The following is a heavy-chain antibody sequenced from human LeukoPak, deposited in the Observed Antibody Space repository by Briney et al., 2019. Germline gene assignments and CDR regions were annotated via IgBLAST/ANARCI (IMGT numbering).Heavy chain of an antibody. V-gene: IGHV3-53*05. CDR3: ARDRAGVQNWDASDA. CDR2: IYADGTT. CDR1: GFTVSNDY. D-gene: IGHD1-1*01. Sequence: PGGSLRLSCAASGFTVSNDYMAWVRQDPGKGLEWVSLIYADGTTFYTDSAKGGFTMSRGNFKNTPSPQMNSLRPDETALYYCARDRAGVQNWDASDAWGQGTLVTVSS. J-gene: IGHJ5*02.